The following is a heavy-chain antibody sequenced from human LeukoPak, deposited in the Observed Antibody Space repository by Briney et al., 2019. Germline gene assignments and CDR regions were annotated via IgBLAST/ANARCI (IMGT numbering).Heavy chain of an antibody. CDR3: ARDLYGSGSYSQFDP. CDR1: GGSISSSSYY. V-gene: IGHV4-39*07. J-gene: IGHJ5*02. D-gene: IGHD3-10*01. Sequence: SETLSLTCTVSGGSISSSSYYWGWIRQPPGKGLEWIGSIYYSGSTYYNPSLKSRVTISVDTSKNQFSLKLSSVTAADTAVYYCARDLYGSGSYSQFDPWGQGTLVTVSS. CDR2: IYYSGST.